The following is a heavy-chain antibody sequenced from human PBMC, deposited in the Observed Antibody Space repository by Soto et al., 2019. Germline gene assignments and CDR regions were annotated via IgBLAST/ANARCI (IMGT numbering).Heavy chain of an antibody. V-gene: IGHV4-39*01. Sequence: LSLTCAVSGGSVSNTDSYWAWIRQPPGKGLDWIGSIYYSGSTYYRPSLKSRVTISVDTSKNQFSLKLSSVTAADTAVYYCARQVPAAIRLGWFDPWGQGTLVTVSS. CDR3: ARQVPAAIRLGWFDP. CDR1: GGSVSNTDSY. J-gene: IGHJ5*02. D-gene: IGHD2-2*02. CDR2: IYYSGST.